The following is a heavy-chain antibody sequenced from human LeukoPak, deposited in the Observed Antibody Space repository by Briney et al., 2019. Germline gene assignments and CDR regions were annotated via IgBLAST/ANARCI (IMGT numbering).Heavy chain of an antibody. CDR3: ARGTAGFDY. CDR2: ISWNSGSI. V-gene: IGHV3-9*01. CDR1: GFTFDDYA. D-gene: IGHD1-1*01. J-gene: IGHJ4*02. Sequence: GGSLRLSCAASGFTFDDYAMHWVRQAPGKGLEWVSGISWNSGSIGYADSVKGRFTISRDNAKNSLYLQMNSLRGEDTAVYYCARGTAGFDYWGQGTLVTVSS.